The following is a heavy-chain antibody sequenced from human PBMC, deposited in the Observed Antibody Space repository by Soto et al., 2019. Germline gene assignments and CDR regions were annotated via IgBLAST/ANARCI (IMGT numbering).Heavy chain of an antibody. V-gene: IGHV4-59*01. CDR2: IYYSGST. Sequence: SETLSLTGTVSGGSISSYYWSWIRQPPGKGLEWIGYIYYSGSTNYNPSLKSRVTISVDTSKNQFSLKLSSVTAADTAVYYCARLYYFDSSVYYLFDTWGKETLAPLSS. CDR1: GGSISSYY. CDR3: ARLYYFDSSVYYLFDT. D-gene: IGHD3-22*01. J-gene: IGHJ5*02.